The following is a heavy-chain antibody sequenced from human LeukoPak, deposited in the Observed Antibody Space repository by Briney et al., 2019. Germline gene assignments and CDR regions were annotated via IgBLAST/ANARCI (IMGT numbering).Heavy chain of an antibody. CDR2: VHYTGNT. Sequence: PAETLSLTCTVSGGSISSYYWSWIRHPPGKALEWIGSVHYTGNTNYNPSLKSRVAISIDTSKTQFSLNVSSLTTADTALYYCARERRYCIGTTCLPLGSLDLWSQGTTVIVSS. J-gene: IGHJ3*01. CDR1: GGSISSYY. V-gene: IGHV4-59*01. D-gene: IGHD2-2*01. CDR3: ARERRYCIGTTCLPLGSLDL.